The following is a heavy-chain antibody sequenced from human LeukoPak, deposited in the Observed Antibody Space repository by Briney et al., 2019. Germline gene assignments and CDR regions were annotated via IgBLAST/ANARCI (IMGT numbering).Heavy chain of an antibody. V-gene: IGHV1-8*01. CDR2: MSPNSGNT. CDR1: GYTFTSYD. CDR3: ARAQDIVVVDPPDV. J-gene: IGHJ6*02. D-gene: IGHD2-15*01. Sequence: GASVKVSCKASGYTFTSYDINWVRQATGQGPEWMGWMSPNSGNTGYAQKFQGRVTMTRNTSMSTAYMELSSLRSEDTAVYYCARAQDIVVVDPPDVWGQGTTVTVSS.